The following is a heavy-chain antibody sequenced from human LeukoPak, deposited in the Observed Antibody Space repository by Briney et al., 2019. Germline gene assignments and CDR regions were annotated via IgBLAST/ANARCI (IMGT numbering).Heavy chain of an antibody. V-gene: IGHV4-28*01. CDR3: ARYGGNSDWYSDL. CDR1: GYSISSRHW. CDR2: IYCDGRT. J-gene: IGHJ2*01. Sequence: SETLSLTCAVSGYSISSRHWWGWIRQPPGKGLEGIGHIYCDGRTYYNPSLQSRVTMSVDTSKNQFSLKLSSVTAVDTAVYSCARYGGNSDWYSDLWGRGTLVTVSS. D-gene: IGHD4-23*01.